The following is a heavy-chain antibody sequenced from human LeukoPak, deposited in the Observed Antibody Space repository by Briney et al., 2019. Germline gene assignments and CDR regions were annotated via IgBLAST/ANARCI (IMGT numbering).Heavy chain of an antibody. CDR3: ARNTPKYDSLDY. V-gene: IGHV4-59*01. CDR2: IYYSGST. CDR1: GGSISSYH. J-gene: IGHJ4*02. D-gene: IGHD3-3*01. Sequence: SETLSLTCTVSGGSISSYHWSGIRQPPGKGLEWIGYIYYSGSTNYNPSLKSRVTISVGTSKNQFSLKLSSVTAADTAVYYCARNTPKYDSLDYWGQGTLVTVSS.